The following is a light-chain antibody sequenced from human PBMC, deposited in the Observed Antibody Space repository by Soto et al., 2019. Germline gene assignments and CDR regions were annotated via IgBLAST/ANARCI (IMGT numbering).Light chain of an antibody. CDR2: GAS. CDR3: QQYGNSLYT. V-gene: IGKV3-20*01. Sequence: EIVLTQSPGTLSLSPGERATLSCRASQTVSSSYLAWYQQKPGQAPRLIIYGASNRATGIPDSFSGSGSGSDFTLTIRRLEPEDFAVYFCQQYGNSLYTFGQGTKLEIK. J-gene: IGKJ2*01. CDR1: QTVSSSY.